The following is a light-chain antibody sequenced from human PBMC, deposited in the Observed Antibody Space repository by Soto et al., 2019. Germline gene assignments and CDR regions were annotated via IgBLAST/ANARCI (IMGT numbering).Light chain of an antibody. V-gene: IGKV1-39*01. CDR3: QQTDSTPT. Sequence: DIQMTQSASSLSAAVGDRVTITCRASQRISSYLNWYQQKPGKDPKLLIYDATTLQTGVPSRFSGSGFGTDFTLTISGLQPEDFATYFCQQTDSTPTFGQGTKVDIK. CDR1: QRISSY. J-gene: IGKJ1*01. CDR2: DAT.